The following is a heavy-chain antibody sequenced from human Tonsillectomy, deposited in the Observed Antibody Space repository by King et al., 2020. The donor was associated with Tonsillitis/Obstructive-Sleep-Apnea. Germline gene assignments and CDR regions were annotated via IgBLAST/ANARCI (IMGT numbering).Heavy chain of an antibody. V-gene: IGHV3-33*01. CDR3: ARDHEVYDYIWGSYRLGPFDY. J-gene: IGHJ4*02. CDR2: IWVDGSNK. CDR1: GFTFSSYG. D-gene: IGHD3-16*02. Sequence: VQLVESGGGVVQPGRSLRLSCAASGFTFSSYGMHWVRQAPGKGLEWVAVIWVDGSNKYYADSVKGRFTISRYNSKNTLYLQMNSLRAEDTAVYYCARDHEVYDYIWGSYRLGPFDYWGQGTLVTVSS.